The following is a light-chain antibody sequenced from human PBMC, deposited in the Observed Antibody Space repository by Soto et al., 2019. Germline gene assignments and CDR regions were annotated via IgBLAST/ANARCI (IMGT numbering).Light chain of an antibody. CDR1: QSLTNSF. J-gene: IGKJ5*01. CDR2: DTS. CDR3: QQYGTSEII. V-gene: IGKV3-20*01. Sequence: EFVLSQSPGTLSLSPGERATLSCRASQSLTNSFIAWYQQRPGQAPRLLIYDTSSRASGIPARFSGSGSGTDFTLTISRLETEDFAVFYCQQYGTSEIIFGQGTLREIK.